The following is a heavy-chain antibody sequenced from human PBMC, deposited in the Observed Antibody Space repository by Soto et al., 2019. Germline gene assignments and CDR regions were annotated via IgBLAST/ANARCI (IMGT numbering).Heavy chain of an antibody. CDR1: GFTFSSYA. CDR2: VSGSGGST. Sequence: GGSLRLSCAAAGFTFSSYAMSWVRQAPGKGLEWVSAVSGSGGSTYYADSVKGRFTISRDKSKNTLYLQMNSPRAEDMAVSSGAKAEGPWELLGVFDYWGQGTLVTVSS. CDR3: AKAEGPWELLGVFDY. V-gene: IGHV3-23*01. D-gene: IGHD1-26*01. J-gene: IGHJ4*02.